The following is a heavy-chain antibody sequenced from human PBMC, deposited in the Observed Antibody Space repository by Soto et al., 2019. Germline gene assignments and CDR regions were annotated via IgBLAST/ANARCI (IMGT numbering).Heavy chain of an antibody. D-gene: IGHD2-15*01. J-gene: IGHJ6*02. CDR3: ARDKDRQQLGGNYYYGIDV. CDR2: LIPIFSTP. V-gene: IGHV1-69*12. Sequence: QVQLVQSGAEVKKPGSSVTVSCKASGGTFSNSAISWVRQAPGQGLEWMGGLIPIFSTPDYAQKFQGRITITADDSTTTAYMELTSLKSEDTAVYYCARDKDRQQLGGNYYYGIDVWGQGTTVTVSS. CDR1: GGTFSNSA.